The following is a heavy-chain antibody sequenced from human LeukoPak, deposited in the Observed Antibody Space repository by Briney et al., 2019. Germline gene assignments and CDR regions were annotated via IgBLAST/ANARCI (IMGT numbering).Heavy chain of an antibody. D-gene: IGHD2-2*01. J-gene: IGHJ4*02. CDR2: IYSGGST. CDR3: ARGSYCSSTSCLDY. CDR1: GXTVSSNY. V-gene: IGHV3-53*01. Sequence: GGSLRLSCAASGXTVSSNYVSWVRQAPGKGLEWVSVIYSGGSTYYADSVKGRFTISRDNSKNTLYLQMNSLRAEDTAVYYCARGSYCSSTSCLDYWGQGTLVTVSS.